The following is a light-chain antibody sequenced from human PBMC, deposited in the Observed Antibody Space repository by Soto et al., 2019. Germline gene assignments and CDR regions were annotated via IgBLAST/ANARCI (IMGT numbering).Light chain of an antibody. CDR2: DTS. Sequence: EIVLTQSPATLSLSPGERATLSCMASQSVGSYLTWYQQKPGQAPRLLIYDTSNRATGIPARFSGSEFGTDFTLTISSLEPEDFAVYYCQQRTNWRLTFGGGTKVEIK. J-gene: IGKJ4*01. CDR3: QQRTNWRLT. CDR1: QSVGSY. V-gene: IGKV3-11*01.